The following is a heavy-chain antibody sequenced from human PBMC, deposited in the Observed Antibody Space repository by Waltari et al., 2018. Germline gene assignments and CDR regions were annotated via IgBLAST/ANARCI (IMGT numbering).Heavy chain of an antibody. CDR1: GGSISSYY. Sequence: QVQLQESGPGLVKPSETLSLTCTVSGGSISSYYWSWIRQPPGKGLEWIGYIYYSGSTNYNPSLRCRVTISVDTSKNQCSLKLSSVTAADTAVYYCARTGGYCSSTSGYYYYGMDVWGQGTTVTVSS. V-gene: IGHV4-59*01. CDR3: ARTGGYCSSTSGYYYYGMDV. CDR2: IYYSGST. D-gene: IGHD2-2*03. J-gene: IGHJ6*02.